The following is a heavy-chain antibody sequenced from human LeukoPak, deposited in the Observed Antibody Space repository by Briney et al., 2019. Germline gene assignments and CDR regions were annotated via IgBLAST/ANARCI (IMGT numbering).Heavy chain of an antibody. CDR2: INPNSGGT. J-gene: IGHJ4*02. CDR1: GYTFTGYY. Sequence: ASVKVSCKASGYTFTGYYMHWVREAPGQGLEWRGWINPNSGGTNYAQKFQVRVTMTRDTSISTAYMELSRLRSDDTAVYYCARDSRGYYYDSSGYYEDYWGQGTLVTVSS. CDR3: ARDSRGYYYDSSGYYEDY. V-gene: IGHV1-2*02. D-gene: IGHD3-22*01.